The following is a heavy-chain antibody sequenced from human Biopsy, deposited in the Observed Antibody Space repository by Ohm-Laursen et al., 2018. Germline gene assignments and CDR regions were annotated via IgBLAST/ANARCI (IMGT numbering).Heavy chain of an antibody. Sequence: ASVKVSCKAPGGTFSNYGVNWVRQAPGQGLEWLGGNIPILGTGNYAQKFQDRVTVAADTSTSTATMELRSLRSDDTAVYYCATDMGGREIPNYYAFDLWGQGTKVTVSS. D-gene: IGHD3-22*01. CDR2: NIPILGTG. CDR1: GGTFSNYG. V-gene: IGHV1-69*06. CDR3: ATDMGGREIPNYYAFDL. J-gene: IGHJ3*01.